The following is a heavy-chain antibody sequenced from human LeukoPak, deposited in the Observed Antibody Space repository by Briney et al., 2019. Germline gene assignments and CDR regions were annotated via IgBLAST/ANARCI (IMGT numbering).Heavy chain of an antibody. J-gene: IGHJ4*02. CDR1: GFTFSYAW. D-gene: IGHD3-22*01. V-gene: IGHV3-30*02. CDR2: IRYDGSNK. Sequence: GGSLRLSCAASGFTFSYAWMSWVRQAPGKGLEWVTFIRYDGSNKYYADSVKGRFTISRDNSKNTLNLHMNSLRAEDTAVYYCAKDPTHYRVWDYYETIGLSYWGQGTLVTVSS. CDR3: AKDPTHYRVWDYYETIGLSY.